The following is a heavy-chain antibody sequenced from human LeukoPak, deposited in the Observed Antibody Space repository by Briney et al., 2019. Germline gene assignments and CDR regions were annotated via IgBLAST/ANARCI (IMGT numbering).Heavy chain of an antibody. CDR2: TNTNGASR. CDR3: AREGYLSGFDM. V-gene: IGHV3-48*01. D-gene: IGHD5-18*01. J-gene: IGHJ3*02. Sequence: GGSLRLSCAASGFNFKTYSMNWVCQAPGKGLEWVSYTNTNGASRSYTDSLKGRVTISRDNAKSSLYLQLNSLRVEDTAIYYCAREGYLSGFDMWGQGTMVTVSA. CDR1: GFNFKTYS.